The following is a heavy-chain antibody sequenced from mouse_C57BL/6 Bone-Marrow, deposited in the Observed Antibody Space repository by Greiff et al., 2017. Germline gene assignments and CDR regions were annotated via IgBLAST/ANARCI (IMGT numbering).Heavy chain of an antibody. V-gene: IGHV1-64*01. J-gene: IGHJ3*01. Sequence: QVQLQQPGAELVKPGASVKLSCKASGYTFTSYWMHWVKPRPGQGLEWIGMIHPNSGSTNYNEKFKSKATLTVDKSSSTAYMQLSSLTSEDSAVYYCAREDSSGYLFAYWGQGTLVTVSA. CDR2: IHPNSGST. CDR3: AREDSSGYLFAY. D-gene: IGHD3-2*02. CDR1: GYTFTSYW.